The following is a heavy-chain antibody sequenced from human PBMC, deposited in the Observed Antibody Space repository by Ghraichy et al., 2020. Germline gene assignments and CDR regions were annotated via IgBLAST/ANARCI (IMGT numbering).Heavy chain of an antibody. CDR3: TTYPSAIIEAAGNFDL. V-gene: IGHV4/OR15-8*02. Sequence: SETLSLTCDVSGGSISRTHWWNWVRQSPGKGLEWIGEIYHTGDTNYNPSLRSRVTISLDKSKNQFFLTLTSVTAADTAVYYCTTYPSAIIEAAGNFDLWGQGALVTVSS. CDR1: GGSISRTHW. D-gene: IGHD6-13*01. J-gene: IGHJ4*02. CDR2: IYHTGDT.